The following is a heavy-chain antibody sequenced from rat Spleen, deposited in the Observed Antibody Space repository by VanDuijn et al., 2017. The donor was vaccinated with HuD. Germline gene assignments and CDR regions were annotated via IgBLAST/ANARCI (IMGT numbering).Heavy chain of an antibody. V-gene: IGHV5S10*01. CDR1: GFTFSDYN. CDR3: TRDWDY. J-gene: IGHJ2*01. Sequence: EVQLVESGGGLVQPGRSLTLSCVVSGFTFSDYNMAWVRQAPKKGLEWVATIIYDGSRTYYRDSVKGRFTISRDNAESTLYLQMNSLRSEDTATYYCTRDWDYWGQGVMVTVSS. CDR2: IIYDGSRT.